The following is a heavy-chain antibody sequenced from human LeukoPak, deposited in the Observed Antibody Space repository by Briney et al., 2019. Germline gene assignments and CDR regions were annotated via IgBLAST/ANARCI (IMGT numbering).Heavy chain of an antibody. CDR1: GGSLSGYS. J-gene: IGHJ4*02. D-gene: IGHD1-14*01. CDR2: TNHSGST. CDR3: ARVGQYII. Sequence: SETLSLTCAVYGGSLSGYSWSWIRQPPGKGLEWIGETNHSGSTKYNPSLKSRVTISVDTSKNQFSLKLISVTAADTAVYYCARVGQYIIWGQGTLVTVSS. V-gene: IGHV4-34*01.